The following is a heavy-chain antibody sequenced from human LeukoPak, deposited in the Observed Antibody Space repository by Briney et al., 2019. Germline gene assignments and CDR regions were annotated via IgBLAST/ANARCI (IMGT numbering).Heavy chain of an antibody. V-gene: IGHV4-4*09. Sequence: RASETLSLTCTVSGGSISSYYWSWIRQPPGKGLEWIGYIYTSGSTNYSPSLKSRVTISVDASKNQFSLKLSSVTAADTAVYYCARHDPAQGYYFDYWGQGTLVTVSS. J-gene: IGHJ4*02. CDR2: IYTSGST. CDR1: GGSISSYY. CDR3: ARHDPAQGYYFDY.